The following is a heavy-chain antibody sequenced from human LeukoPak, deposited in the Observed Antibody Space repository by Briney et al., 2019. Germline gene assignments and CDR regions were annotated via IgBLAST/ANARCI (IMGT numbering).Heavy chain of an antibody. CDR3: ARRRRGYNGSWFDP. Sequence: SETLSLTCTVSGGSISSGGYYWSWIRQPPGKGLEWIGYIYHSGSTYYNPSLKSRVTISVDRSKNQFSLKLSSVTAADTAVYYCARRRRGYNGSWFDPWGQGTLVTVSS. J-gene: IGHJ5*02. CDR1: GGSISSGGYY. D-gene: IGHD1-1*01. CDR2: IYHSGST. V-gene: IGHV4-30-2*01.